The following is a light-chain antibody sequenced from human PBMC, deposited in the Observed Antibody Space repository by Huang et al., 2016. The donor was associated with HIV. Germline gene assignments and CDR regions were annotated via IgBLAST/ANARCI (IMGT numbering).Light chain of an antibody. J-gene: IGKJ4*01. Sequence: EIKMTQSPATLSVSPGGRVTLSCRASQNVRNNLAWYQQKTGQAPRLLIDDTSTRASGIPARFSGSGSGTEFTLTISGLQSEDFAIYYCQQYDKWPPGLTFGGGTKVEI. CDR1: QNVRNN. CDR3: QQYDKWPPGLT. CDR2: DTS. V-gene: IGKV3-15*01.